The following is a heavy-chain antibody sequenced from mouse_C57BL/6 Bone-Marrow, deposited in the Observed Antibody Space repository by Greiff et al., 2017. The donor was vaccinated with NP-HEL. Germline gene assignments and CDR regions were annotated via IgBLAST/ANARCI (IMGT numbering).Heavy chain of an antibody. D-gene: IGHD1-1*01. V-gene: IGHV1-72*01. Sequence: QVQLQQPGAELVKPGASVKLSCKASGYTFTSYWMHWVKQRPGRGLEWIGRIDPNSGGTKYNEKFKSKATLTVDKPSSTAYIQLSSLTSEDSAVYYCARSYYGSSRYYFDYWGQGTTLTVSS. CDR2: IDPNSGGT. CDR1: GYTFTSYW. CDR3: ARSYYGSSRYYFDY. J-gene: IGHJ2*01.